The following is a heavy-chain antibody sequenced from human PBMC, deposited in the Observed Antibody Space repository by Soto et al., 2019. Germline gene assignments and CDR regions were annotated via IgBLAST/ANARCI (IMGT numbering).Heavy chain of an antibody. CDR3: ARERPGTTSMDV. CDR1: GYTFTIYD. V-gene: IGHV1-8*01. D-gene: IGHD1-1*01. J-gene: IGHJ6*02. CDR2: MNPNSGHT. Sequence: QVQLVQSWAEVKKPGASVKVSCKASGYTFTIYDIKWVRQATGQGLEWMGWMNPNSGHTGSAQQFRGRVTMTRKTSIRTAYMALSSLRSEDTAVYYGARERPGTTSMDVWGQGTTVTVSS.